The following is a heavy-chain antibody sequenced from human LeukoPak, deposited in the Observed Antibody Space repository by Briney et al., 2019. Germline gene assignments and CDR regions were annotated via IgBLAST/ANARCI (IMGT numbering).Heavy chain of an antibody. V-gene: IGHV4-39*01. D-gene: IGHD6-13*01. CDR2: IYYSGST. Sequence: PSETLSLTCTVSGGSISSYYWGWIRQPPGKGLEWIGSIYYSGSTYYNPSLKSRVTISVDTSKNQFSLKLSSVTAADTAVYYCARQYSSSWYALLPDHYYYYYGMDVWGQGTTVTVSS. CDR1: GGSISSYY. CDR3: ARQYSSSWYALLPDHYYYYYGMDV. J-gene: IGHJ6*02.